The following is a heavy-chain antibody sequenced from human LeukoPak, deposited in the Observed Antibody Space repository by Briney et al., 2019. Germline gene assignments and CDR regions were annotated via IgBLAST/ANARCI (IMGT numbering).Heavy chain of an antibody. CDR1: GGTFSSYA. CDR2: IIPIFGTA. J-gene: IGHJ5*02. D-gene: IGHD2-2*01. Sequence: SVKVSCKASGGTFSSYAISWVRQAPGQGLEWMGGIIPIFGTANYAQKFQGRVTITADESTSTAYMELSSLRSEDTAVYYCARDLGRGYCSSTSCTYNWFDPWGQGTLVTVSS. V-gene: IGHV1-69*01. CDR3: ARDLGRGYCSSTSCTYNWFDP.